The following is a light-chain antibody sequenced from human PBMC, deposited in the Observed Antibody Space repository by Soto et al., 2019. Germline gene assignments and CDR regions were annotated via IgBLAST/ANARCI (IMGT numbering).Light chain of an antibody. J-gene: IGLJ3*02. Sequence: ALTQPASVPGSPGQSITIACTGTNRDVGSYNLVSWYQQRPGEAPKLIISEVRNRPSGISYRFTGSKSGNTASLTISGLQAEDEADYYCSSYTTTSTLVFGGGTKLTVL. CDR2: EVR. CDR1: NRDVGSYNL. V-gene: IGLV2-14*01. CDR3: SSYTTTSTLV.